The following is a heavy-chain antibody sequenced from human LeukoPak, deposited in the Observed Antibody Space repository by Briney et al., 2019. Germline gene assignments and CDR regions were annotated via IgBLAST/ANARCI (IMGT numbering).Heavy chain of an antibody. CDR1: GFTFDDYA. V-gene: IGHV3-9*03. CDR2: ISWNSGSI. D-gene: IGHD3-22*01. Sequence: GRSLRLSCAASGFTFDDYAMHWVRQAPGKGLEWVSGISWNSGSIGYADSVKGRFTISRDNAKNSLYLQMNSLRAEDMALYYCAKSHASSGYPLYNWGAFDSWGQGTMVTVSS. CDR3: AKSHASSGYPLYNWGAFDS. J-gene: IGHJ3*02.